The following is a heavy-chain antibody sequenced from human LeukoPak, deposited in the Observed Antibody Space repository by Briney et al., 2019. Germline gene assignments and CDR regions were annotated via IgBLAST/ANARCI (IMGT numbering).Heavy chain of an antibody. CDR3: VRDRFSSSWYYFDF. V-gene: IGHV6-1*01. J-gene: IGHJ4*02. Sequence: SQTLSLTCAISGDSVSSNSVGWNWIRQSPSRGLEWLGRTYFRSKWYYDYAPSVKSRIIINPDTSKNQFSLQMNSVTPEDTAVYYCVRDRFSSSWYYFDFWAQGNLVTVSS. D-gene: IGHD6-13*01. CDR2: TYFRSKWYY. CDR1: GDSVSSNSVG.